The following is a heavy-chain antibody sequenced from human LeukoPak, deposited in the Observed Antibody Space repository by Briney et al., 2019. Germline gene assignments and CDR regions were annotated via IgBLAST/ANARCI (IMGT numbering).Heavy chain of an antibody. Sequence: PGGSLRLSCLVSGLTFRTYTMNWIRQAPGKGLEWVASMSFDGSDQFYADSVRGRFTISRDNSKNTLFLQMSSLRSDDTAVYYCARSLMRPYFDYWGQATLVSVSS. V-gene: IGHV3-30*04. J-gene: IGHJ4*02. CDR2: MSFDGSDQ. D-gene: IGHD3-10*01. CDR1: GLTFRTYT. CDR3: ARSLMRPYFDY.